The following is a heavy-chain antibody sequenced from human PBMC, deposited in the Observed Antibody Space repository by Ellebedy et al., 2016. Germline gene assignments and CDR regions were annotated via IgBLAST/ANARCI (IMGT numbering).Heavy chain of an antibody. J-gene: IGHJ4*02. V-gene: IGHV3-7*01. CDR1: GFTFSSYW. D-gene: IGHD6-19*01. CDR3: ARRVPVAGIGPYFDF. CDR2: IKQGGSEK. Sequence: GESLKISCAASGFTFSSYWMSWVRQAPGKGLEWVANIKQGGSEKYYVDSVKGRFTISRDNAKTSLYLQMSKLRVEDTAVYYCARRVPVAGIGPYFDFWGQGILVTVSS.